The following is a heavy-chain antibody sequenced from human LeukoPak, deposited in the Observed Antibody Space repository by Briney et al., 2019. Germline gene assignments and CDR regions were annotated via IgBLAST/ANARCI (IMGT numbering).Heavy chain of an antibody. Sequence: PGGSLRLSCAASRFTFSSYGMHWVRQAPGKGLEWVAVISYDGSNKYYADSVKGRFTISRDNSKNTLYLQMNSLRAEDTAVYYCARETAVWGRGALVTVSS. V-gene: IGHV3-30*03. CDR3: ARETAV. D-gene: IGHD6-19*01. CDR1: RFTFSSYG. J-gene: IGHJ4*02. CDR2: ISYDGSNK.